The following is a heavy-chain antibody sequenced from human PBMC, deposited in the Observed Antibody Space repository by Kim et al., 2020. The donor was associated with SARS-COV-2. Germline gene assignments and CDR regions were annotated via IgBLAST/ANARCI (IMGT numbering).Heavy chain of an antibody. Sequence: KYYVDSVKGRFTISRDNAKNSLYLQMNSLRAEDTAVYYCAFSHYGDAFDIWGQGTMVTVSS. V-gene: IGHV3-7*01. CDR2: K. CDR3: AFSHYGDAFDI. D-gene: IGHD4-17*01. J-gene: IGHJ3*02.